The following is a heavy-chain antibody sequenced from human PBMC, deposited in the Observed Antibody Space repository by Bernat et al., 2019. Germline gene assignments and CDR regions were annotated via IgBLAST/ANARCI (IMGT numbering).Heavy chain of an antibody. Sequence: EVQLLESGGGLVQPGGSLRLSCAASGFTFSSYAMSWFRQAPGKGREWVSAMSGSGGSTYYADYVKGRFTISRDNSKNTLYLQMNSLRAEDTAVYYCAKFDGCTGGVCYTGYYYYYMDVWGKGTTVTVSS. CDR2: MSGSGGST. CDR3: AKFDGCTGGVCYTGYYYYYMDV. CDR1: GFTFSSYA. V-gene: IGHV3-23*01. J-gene: IGHJ6*03. D-gene: IGHD2-8*02.